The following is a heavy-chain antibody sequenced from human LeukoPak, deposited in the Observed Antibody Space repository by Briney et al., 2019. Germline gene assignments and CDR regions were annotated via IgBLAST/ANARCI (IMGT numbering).Heavy chain of an antibody. J-gene: IGHJ3*02. V-gene: IGHV3-23*01. CDR2: ISGSGGIT. Sequence: GSLRLSCAASGFTFSSYAMSWVRQAPGKGLEWVSAISGSGGITYYADSVKGRFTISRDNSKNTLYLQMNSLRAEDTAVYYCARTHYYGGKMGAGFDIWGQGRMVSVSS. CDR1: GFTFSSYA. D-gene: IGHD4-23*01. CDR3: ARTHYYGGKMGAGFDI.